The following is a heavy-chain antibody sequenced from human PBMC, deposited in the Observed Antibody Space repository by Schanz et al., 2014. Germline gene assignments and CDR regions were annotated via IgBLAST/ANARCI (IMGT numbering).Heavy chain of an antibody. D-gene: IGHD1-1*01. CDR1: GFTFSIYA. CDR2: ISHDGYST. Sequence: VQLVESGGGLVQPGGSLRLSCSASGFTFSIYAMHWVRQAPGKGLEYVSAISHDGYSTYYADSVKGRFTISRDNSKNLLYLQMNSLRAEDTAVYYCTRDVRLDRRGNWFDPWGQGTLXTVSS. V-gene: IGHV3-64*04. CDR3: TRDVRLDRRGNWFDP. J-gene: IGHJ5*02.